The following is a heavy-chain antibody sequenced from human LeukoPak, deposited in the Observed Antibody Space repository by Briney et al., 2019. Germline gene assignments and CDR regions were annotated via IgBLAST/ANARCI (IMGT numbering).Heavy chain of an antibody. J-gene: IGHJ6*03. CDR3: ARDLAAYCGGDCYSYYMDV. D-gene: IGHD2-21*01. CDR1: GYSFTAYY. CDR2: INPNSGGT. Sequence: ASVKVSCKASGYSFTAYYMHWVRQAPGQGLEWMGWINPNSGGTNYAQKFQGRVTMTRDTSISTAYMELSRLRSDDTAVYYCARDLAAYCGGDCYSYYMDVWGKGTTVTVSS. V-gene: IGHV1-2*02.